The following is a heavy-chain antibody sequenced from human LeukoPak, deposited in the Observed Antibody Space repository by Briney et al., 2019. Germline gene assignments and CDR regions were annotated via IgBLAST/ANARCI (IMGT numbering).Heavy chain of an antibody. CDR2: MDRHTDI. J-gene: IGHJ1*01. V-gene: IGHV3-69-1*02. CDR1: GFTFSNFG. Sequence: PGGSLRLSCTASGFTFSNFGVNWVRQAPGRGLEWVSCMDRHTDIYYANSVRGRFTISRDNAKNSVFLQMNRLTVEDTAVYYCVGDPTTNRFQYFQYWGQGALVTVSS. CDR3: VGDPTTNRFQYFQY. D-gene: IGHD1-26*01.